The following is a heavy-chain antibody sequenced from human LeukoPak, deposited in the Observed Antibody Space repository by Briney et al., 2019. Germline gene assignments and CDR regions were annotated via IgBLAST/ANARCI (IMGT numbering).Heavy chain of an antibody. CDR1: GYTFTSSD. J-gene: IGHJ4*02. CDR2: INPKSGRT. V-gene: IGHV1-8*01. D-gene: IGHD6-13*01. CDR3: ARGRSGLAAAGTYDY. Sequence: ASVKVSCKASGYTFTSSDINWVRQATGQGLERMGWINPKSGRTGYAKKFQDRVSMTMNTSISTAYMEVSSLRFDDTAVYYCARGRSGLAAAGTYDYWGQGTLITVSS.